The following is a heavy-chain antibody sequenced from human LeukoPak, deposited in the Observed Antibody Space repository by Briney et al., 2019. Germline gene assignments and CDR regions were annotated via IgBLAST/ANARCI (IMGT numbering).Heavy chain of an antibody. Sequence: PGGSLRLSCAASGFTFSTYSMNWVRQAPGKGLEWVSYISSSSTTIHYADSVKGRFTISRDNAKNSLYLQMNSLRAEDTAVYYCARDLPGVMPLNYFDYWGQGTLVTVSS. CDR2: ISSSSTTI. CDR3: ARDLPGVMPLNYFDY. D-gene: IGHD3-16*01. V-gene: IGHV3-48*01. J-gene: IGHJ4*02. CDR1: GFTFSTYS.